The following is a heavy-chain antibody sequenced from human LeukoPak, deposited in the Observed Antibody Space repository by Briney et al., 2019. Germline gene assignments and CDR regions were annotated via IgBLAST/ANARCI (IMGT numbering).Heavy chain of an antibody. J-gene: IGHJ4*02. Sequence: SETLSLTCTVSGGSISSYYWSWIRQPPGKGLEWIGSIYHSGSTYYNPSLKSRVTISVDTSKNQFSLKLSSVTAADTAVYYCARDRGSGSYNLYYFDYWGQGTLVTVSS. CDR1: GGSISSYY. V-gene: IGHV4-59*12. CDR3: ARDRGSGSYNLYYFDY. CDR2: IYHSGST. D-gene: IGHD1-26*01.